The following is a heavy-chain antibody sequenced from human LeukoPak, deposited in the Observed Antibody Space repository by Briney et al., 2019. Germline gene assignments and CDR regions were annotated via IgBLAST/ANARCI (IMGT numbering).Heavy chain of an antibody. J-gene: IGHJ6*02. V-gene: IGHV3-23*01. CDR3: SKASVAVVTPHFYYYGMDV. CDR1: GFTLSSYA. D-gene: IGHD4-23*01. Sequence: GGSLRLSCAASGFTLSSYAMSWVRQAPGKGLEWVSAIRGSGGSTHYADSVKGRFTISRDNSKNTLYLRMNSLRAEDTAVYYCSKASVAVVTPHFYYYGMDVWGQGTTVTVSS. CDR2: IRGSGGST.